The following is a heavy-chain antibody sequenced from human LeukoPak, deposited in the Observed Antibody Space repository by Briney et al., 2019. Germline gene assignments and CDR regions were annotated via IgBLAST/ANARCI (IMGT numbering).Heavy chain of an antibody. J-gene: IGHJ5*02. CDR2: IYPGDSDT. Sequence: GESLRISCKGSGYSFTSYWIGWVRQMPGKGLEWMGIIYPGDSDTRYSPSFQGQVTISADKSISTAYLQWSSLKASDTAMYYCARGSFAAADSFNWFDPWGQGTLVTVSS. V-gene: IGHV5-51*01. D-gene: IGHD6-13*01. CDR1: GYSFTSYW. CDR3: ARGSFAAADSFNWFDP.